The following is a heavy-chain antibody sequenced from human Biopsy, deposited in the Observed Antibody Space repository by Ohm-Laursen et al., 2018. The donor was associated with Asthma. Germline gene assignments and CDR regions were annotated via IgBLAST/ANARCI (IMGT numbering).Heavy chain of an antibody. Sequence: SSVKVSCNASGYTVTRYAINWVRQAPGQGLEWMGGIIPIFGTPSYAQNFQSRLTITADDSTSTVYMELSSLRSEDTAMYYCARSYCGGDCFSPFDYWGQGTLVTVSS. CDR1: GYTVTRYA. CDR2: IIPIFGTP. D-gene: IGHD2-21*01. CDR3: ARSYCGGDCFSPFDY. V-gene: IGHV1-69*01. J-gene: IGHJ4*02.